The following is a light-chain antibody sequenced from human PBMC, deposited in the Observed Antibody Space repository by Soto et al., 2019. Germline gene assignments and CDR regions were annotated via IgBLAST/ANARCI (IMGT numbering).Light chain of an antibody. Sequence: EIGLTTFRATLSLSPGERSTRCCSASQCFSSYLAWYQKKPCQAPMPLIHDASTSATGIPDRFSGSGSGTEFTITLSSVKSEDFAVFYCQKYNNAPLALTFGVGTKVDIK. CDR3: QKYNNAPLALT. CDR1: QCFSSY. CDR2: DAS. V-gene: IGKV3D-15*01. J-gene: IGKJ4*01.